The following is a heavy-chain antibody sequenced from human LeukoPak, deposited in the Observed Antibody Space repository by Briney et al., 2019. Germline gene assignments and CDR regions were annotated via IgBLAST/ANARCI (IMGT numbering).Heavy chain of an antibody. Sequence: GGSLRLSCAASGFTFDDYGMSWVRQAPGKGLEWVSGINWNGGSTGYADSVKGRFTISRDNAKNSLYLQMNSRRAEDTALYYCARVAKYYYDSRGSQEGPRFDYWGQGTLVTVSS. CDR2: INWNGGST. CDR3: ARVAKYYYDSRGSQEGPRFDY. J-gene: IGHJ4*02. V-gene: IGHV3-20*04. D-gene: IGHD3-22*01. CDR1: GFTFDDYG.